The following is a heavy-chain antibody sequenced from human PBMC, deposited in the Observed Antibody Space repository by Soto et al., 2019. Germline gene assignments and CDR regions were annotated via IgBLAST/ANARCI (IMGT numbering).Heavy chain of an antibody. CDR3: AREEAAHPAAFDI. CDR2: ISSSSSTI. J-gene: IGHJ3*02. V-gene: IGHV3-48*01. CDR1: GFTFGYYS. Sequence: GGSLRLSCTASGFTFGYYSMNWVRQAPGKGLEWVSYISSSSSTIYYADSVRGRFTISRDNAKNSLYLQMNSLRAEDMAVYYCAREEAAHPAAFDIWGQGTMVTVSS. D-gene: IGHD6-13*01.